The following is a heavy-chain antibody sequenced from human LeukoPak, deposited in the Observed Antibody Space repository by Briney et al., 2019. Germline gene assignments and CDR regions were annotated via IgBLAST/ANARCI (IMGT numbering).Heavy chain of an antibody. V-gene: IGHV3-49*04. D-gene: IGHD3-3*01. Sequence: PGGSLRLSCTASGFTFGDYAMSWVRQAPGKGLEWVGFIRGKAYGGTTEYAASVKGRFTISRDDSKSIAYLQMNSLQTEDTAVYYCTRERGYCQYTYYYGMDVWGQGTTVTVSS. CDR3: TRERGYCQYTYYYGMDV. CDR1: GFTFGDYA. J-gene: IGHJ6*02. CDR2: IRGKAYGGTT.